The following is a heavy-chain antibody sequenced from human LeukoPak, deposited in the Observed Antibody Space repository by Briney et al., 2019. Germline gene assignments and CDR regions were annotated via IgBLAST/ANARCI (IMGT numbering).Heavy chain of an antibody. D-gene: IGHD6-6*01. CDR3: ARPYSSSLTFDY. CDR2: IYYSGST. Sequence: SETLSLTCTVSGGSISSSSYYWGWIRQPPGKGLEWIGSIYYSGSTYYNPSLKSRVTISVDTSKNQFSLKLSSVTAADTAVYYCARPYSSSLTFDYWGQGTLVTVSS. V-gene: IGHV4-39*01. J-gene: IGHJ4*02. CDR1: GGSISSSSYY.